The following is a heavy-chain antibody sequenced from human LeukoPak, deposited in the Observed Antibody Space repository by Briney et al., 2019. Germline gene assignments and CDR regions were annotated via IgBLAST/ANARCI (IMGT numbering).Heavy chain of an antibody. CDR3: ASLKGHHGFWSGYEYYFDY. D-gene: IGHD3-3*01. J-gene: IGHJ4*02. CDR1: GFTFSSYS. Sequence: GGSLRLSCAASGFTFSSYSMNWVRQAPGKGLEWVSSISSSSSYIYYADSVKGRFTISRDNAKNSLYLQMNSLRAEDTAVYYCASLKGHHGFWSGYEYYFDYWGQGTLVTVSS. CDR2: ISSSSSYI. V-gene: IGHV3-21*01.